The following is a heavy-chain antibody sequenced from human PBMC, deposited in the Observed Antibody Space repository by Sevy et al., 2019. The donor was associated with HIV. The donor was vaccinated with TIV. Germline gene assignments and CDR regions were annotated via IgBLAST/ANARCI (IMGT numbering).Heavy chain of an antibody. CDR3: TREAKQQLSQYFFDF. CDR1: GYLFISFV. V-gene: IGHV1-3*01. Sequence: ASVKVSCKASGYLFISFVMHWVRQAPGQGLEWVGWINVGNGNTKYSQKFQDRVTITRDASTSKTYMELTSLTSEDTAIYYCTREAKQQLSQYFFDFWGQGTLVTVSS. J-gene: IGHJ4*02. D-gene: IGHD6-13*01. CDR2: INVGNGNT.